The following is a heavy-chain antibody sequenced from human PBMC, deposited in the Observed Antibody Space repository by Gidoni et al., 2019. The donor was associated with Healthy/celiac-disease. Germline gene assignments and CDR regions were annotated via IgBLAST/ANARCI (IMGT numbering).Heavy chain of an antibody. V-gene: IGHV1-8*01. CDR1: GYTFTSYD. J-gene: IGHJ4*02. CDR2: MNPNSGNT. D-gene: IGHD4-17*01. Sequence: QVQLVQSGAEVKKPGASVKVSCKASGYTFTSYDINWVRQATGQGLEWMGWMNPNSGNTGYAQKFQGRVTMTRNTSISTAYMELSSLRSEDTAVYYCARGLRVLPMTTVTTVGKSWSLGYWGQGTLVTVSS. CDR3: ARGLRVLPMTTVTTVGKSWSLGY.